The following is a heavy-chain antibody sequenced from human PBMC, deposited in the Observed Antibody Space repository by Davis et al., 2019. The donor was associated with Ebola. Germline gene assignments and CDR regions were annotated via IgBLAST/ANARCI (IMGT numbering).Heavy chain of an antibody. CDR2: INPNSGGT. V-gene: IGHV1-2*04. D-gene: IGHD3-3*01. CDR3: ARDRGRFLEWLFDY. J-gene: IGHJ4*02. Sequence: ASVKVSCKASGYTFTGYYMHWVRQAPGQGLEWMGWINPNSGGTNYAQKFQGWVTMTRDTSISTAYMELSRLRSDDTAVYYCARDRGRFLEWLFDYWGQGTLVTVSS. CDR1: GYTFTGYY.